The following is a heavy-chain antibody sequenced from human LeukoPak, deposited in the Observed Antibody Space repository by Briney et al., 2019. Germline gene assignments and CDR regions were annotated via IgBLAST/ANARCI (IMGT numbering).Heavy chain of an antibody. V-gene: IGHV4-39*07. CDR1: GGSISSTNYY. Sequence: PSETLPLTCTVSGGSISSTNYYWGWIRQPPGKGLEWIASVYYSGSTYYNTALQSRVTISVDTSNNQFSLKLNSVTAADTAVYYCVRDGHASGWYDYWGQGTLVTVSS. D-gene: IGHD6-19*01. J-gene: IGHJ4*02. CDR2: VYYSGST. CDR3: VRDGHASGWYDY.